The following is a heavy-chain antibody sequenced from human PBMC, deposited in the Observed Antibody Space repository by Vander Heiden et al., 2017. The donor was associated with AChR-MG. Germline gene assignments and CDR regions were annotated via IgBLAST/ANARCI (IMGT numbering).Heavy chain of an antibody. CDR1: GHTFTSYD. D-gene: IGHD3-10*01. CDR2: MNPNSGNT. J-gene: IGHJ4*02. Sequence: QVQLVQSGAEVKMPGASVKVSCKASGHTFTSYDPHWVRQATGQGLEWMGWMNPNSGNTGYAQKFQGRVTMTRNNSISTAHMELSSLSSDDTAVYFCARGNVSPGSGSGSYVGYWGQGTLVTVSS. CDR3: ARGNVSPGSGSGSYVGY. V-gene: IGHV1-8*01.